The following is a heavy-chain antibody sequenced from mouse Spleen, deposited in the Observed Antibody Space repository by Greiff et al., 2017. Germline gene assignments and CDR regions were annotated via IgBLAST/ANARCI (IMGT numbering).Heavy chain of an antibody. D-gene: IGHD3-2*01. CDR2: IYPGDGDT. CDR1: GYAFSSSW. CDR3: AREDSSGYVSWDY. Sequence: LQESGPELAKPGASVKISCKASGYAFSSSWMNWVKQRPGKGLEWIGRIYPGDGDTNYNGKFKGKATLTADKSSSTAYMQLSSLTSEDSAVYFCAREDSSGYVSWDYWGQGTSVTVSS. J-gene: IGHJ4*01. V-gene: IGHV1-82*01.